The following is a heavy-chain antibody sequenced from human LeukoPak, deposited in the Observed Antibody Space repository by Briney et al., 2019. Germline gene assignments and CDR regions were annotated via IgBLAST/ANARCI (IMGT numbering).Heavy chain of an antibody. J-gene: IGHJ4*02. CDR1: GGSISSSSYY. Sequence: ASETLSLTCTVSGGSISSSSYYWGWIRQPPGKGLEWIGSIYYSGSTYYNPSLKSRVTISVDTSKNQFSLKLSSVTAADTAVYYCARHRDYSSSDYWGQGTLVTVSS. V-gene: IGHV4-39*01. D-gene: IGHD6-6*01. CDR2: IYYSGST. CDR3: ARHRDYSSSDY.